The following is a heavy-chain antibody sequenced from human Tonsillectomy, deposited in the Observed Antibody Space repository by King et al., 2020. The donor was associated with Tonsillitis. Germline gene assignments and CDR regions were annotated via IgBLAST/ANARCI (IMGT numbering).Heavy chain of an antibody. D-gene: IGHD5-18*01. J-gene: IGHJ4*02. V-gene: IGHV4-4*02. CDR2: ILAVGTTHS. CDR3: ACNVGYSQGY. Sequence: QLQESGPGLVKPSGTLSLNCTFSGGSLCTSNWWSWVRQPPGKGLEWIGEILAVGTTHSNYNPSLQSRVTISMAKSKTYVSMNLFAVTAADTAIYFCACNVGYSQGYWGQGTPVTVS. CDR1: GGSLCTSNW.